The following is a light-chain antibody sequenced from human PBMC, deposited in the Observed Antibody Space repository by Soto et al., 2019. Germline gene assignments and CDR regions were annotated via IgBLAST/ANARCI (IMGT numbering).Light chain of an antibody. Sequence: EIVLTQSPGTLSLSPGERATLSCRASQSVSSTYLAWYRQNPGQAPRLLIYGASSRATGIPDRFSGSGSGTDFTLNINRQEPEDFSVYYCQHFGSSTWTFGQGTKVEVK. CDR2: GAS. CDR1: QSVSSTY. V-gene: IGKV3-20*01. CDR3: QHFGSSTWT. J-gene: IGKJ1*01.